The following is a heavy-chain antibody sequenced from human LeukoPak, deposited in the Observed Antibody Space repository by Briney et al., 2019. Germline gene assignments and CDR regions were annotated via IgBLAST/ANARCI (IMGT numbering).Heavy chain of an antibody. Sequence: SVTLSCTASGGTVSSYAISWGRQAPGQGLGGRGGIIPIFGTANYAQKFQGRVTITTDESTSTAYMELSSLRSEDTAVYYCARNAVSGSLHWAWFDPWGQGTLVTVSS. D-gene: IGHD1-26*01. CDR1: GGTVSSYA. CDR2: IIPIFGTA. CDR3: ARNAVSGSLHWAWFDP. V-gene: IGHV1-69*05. J-gene: IGHJ5*02.